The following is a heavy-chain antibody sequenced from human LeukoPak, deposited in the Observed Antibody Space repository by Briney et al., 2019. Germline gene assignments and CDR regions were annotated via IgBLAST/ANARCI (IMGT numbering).Heavy chain of an antibody. V-gene: IGHV3-74*03. J-gene: IGHJ6*03. CDR3: AREESLLDYMDV. CDR1: GFTFGGSW. Sequence: PGGSLRLSCAASGFTFGGSWMLWVRQAPGKGLMCVARISKDERTTTYVDSVKGRFTISRDNAKNSLYLQMNSLRAEDTAVYYCAREESLLDYMDVWGKGTTVTVSS. D-gene: IGHD2-15*01. CDR2: ISKDERTT.